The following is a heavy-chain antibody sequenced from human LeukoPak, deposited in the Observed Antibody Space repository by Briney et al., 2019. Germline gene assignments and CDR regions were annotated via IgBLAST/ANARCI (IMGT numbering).Heavy chain of an antibody. CDR1: GFTFSSYE. Sequence: GGSLRLSCAASGFTFSSYEMNWVRQAPGKGLEWASYISSSGSTIYYADSVKGRFTISRDNAKNSLYLQMNSLRAEDTAVYYCAKDEVGGHFEYWGQGTLVTVSS. CDR2: ISSSGSTI. D-gene: IGHD1-26*01. CDR3: AKDEVGGHFEY. J-gene: IGHJ4*02. V-gene: IGHV3-48*03.